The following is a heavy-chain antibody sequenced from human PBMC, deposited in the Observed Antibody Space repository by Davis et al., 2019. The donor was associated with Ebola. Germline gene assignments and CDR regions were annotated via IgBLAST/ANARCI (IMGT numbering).Heavy chain of an antibody. V-gene: IGHV5-10-1*01. CDR3: TRQLGGSGSYYLYDY. Sequence: GGSLRLSCKGSGYSFTSYWISWVRQMPGKGLEWMGRIDPSDSYTNYSPSFQGHVTISADKSISTAYLQWSSLKASDTAMYYCTRQLGGSGSYYLYDYWGQGTLVTVSS. D-gene: IGHD3-10*01. CDR1: GYSFTSYW. J-gene: IGHJ4*02. CDR2: IDPSDSYT.